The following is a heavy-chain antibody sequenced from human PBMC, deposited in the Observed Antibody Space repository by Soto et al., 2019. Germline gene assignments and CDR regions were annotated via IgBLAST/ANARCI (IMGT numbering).Heavy chain of an antibody. CDR2: TYFRSKKWNY. V-gene: IGHV6-1*01. CDR3: ARDGGGWYPDY. Sequence: SQTLSLTCAISGDSVSSNDAAWNWIRQSPSRGLEWLGRTYFRSKKWNYHYAESVKSRITVSPDTSKNQFSLQLYSVTPEDTAVYYSARDGGGWYPDYWGQGTPVTVSS. CDR1: GDSVSSNDAA. J-gene: IGHJ4*02. D-gene: IGHD6-19*01.